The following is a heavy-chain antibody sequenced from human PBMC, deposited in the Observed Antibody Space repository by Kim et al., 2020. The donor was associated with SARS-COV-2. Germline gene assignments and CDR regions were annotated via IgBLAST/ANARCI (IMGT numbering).Heavy chain of an antibody. CDR3: AREPPGAGYYYGMDV. V-gene: IGHV3-33*05. D-gene: IGHD7-27*01. J-gene: IGHJ6*02. CDR1: GFTFSSYG. Sequence: GGSLRLSCAASGFTFSSYGMHWVRQAPAKGLEWVAVISYDGSNKYYADSVKGRFTISRDNSKNTLYLQMNSLRTEDTAVYYCAREPPGAGYYYGMDVWG. CDR2: ISYDGSNK.